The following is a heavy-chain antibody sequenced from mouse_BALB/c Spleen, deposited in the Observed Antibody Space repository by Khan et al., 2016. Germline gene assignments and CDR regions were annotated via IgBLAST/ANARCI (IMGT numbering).Heavy chain of an antibody. CDR2: INTYTGEP. V-gene: IGHV9-3-1*01. Sequence: QIQLVQSGPELKKPGETVKISCKASGYTFTNYGMNWVKQAPGKGLKWMGWINTYTGEPTYADDFKGRFAFSLETSASTAYLQINNLKNEDTATXFYARTGNSGYYAMDYWGQGTSVTVSS. CDR3: ARTGNSGYYAMDY. CDR1: GYTFTNYG. D-gene: IGHD2-1*01. J-gene: IGHJ4*01.